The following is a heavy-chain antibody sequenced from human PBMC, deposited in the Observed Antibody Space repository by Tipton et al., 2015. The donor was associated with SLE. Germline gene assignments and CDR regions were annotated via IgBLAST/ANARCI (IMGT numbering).Heavy chain of an antibody. J-gene: IGHJ3*02. CDR2: ISSSGSTI. CDR3: ARCRQRWPEASDI. Sequence: SLRLSCAASGFTLSDYYMSWIRQAPGKGLEWVSYISSSGSTIYYADSVKGRFTISRDNAKNSLYLQMNSLRAEDTAVYYCARCRQRWPEASDIWGQGTKVTVSS. V-gene: IGHV3-11*01. CDR1: GFTLSDYY. D-gene: IGHD6-25*01.